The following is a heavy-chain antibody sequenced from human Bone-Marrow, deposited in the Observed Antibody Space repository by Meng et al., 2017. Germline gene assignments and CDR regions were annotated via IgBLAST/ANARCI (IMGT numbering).Heavy chain of an antibody. V-gene: IGHV3-11*04. CDR2: ISSSGSTI. CDR3: AGDYYDSSGYQPFQH. Sequence: GGSLRPSCAASGFTFSDYYMSWIRQAPGKGLEWVSYISSSGSTIYYADSVKGRFTISRDNAKNSLYLQMSSLRAEDTAVYYCAGDYYDSSGYQPFQHWGQGTLVTVSS. J-gene: IGHJ1*01. CDR1: GFTFSDYY. D-gene: IGHD3-22*01.